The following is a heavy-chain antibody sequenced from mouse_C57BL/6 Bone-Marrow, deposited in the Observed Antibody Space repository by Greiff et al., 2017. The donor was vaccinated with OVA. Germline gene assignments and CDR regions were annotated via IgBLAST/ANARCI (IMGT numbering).Heavy chain of an antibody. CDR2: ISSGGDYI. J-gene: IGHJ3*01. Sequence: EVKLVESGEGLVKPGGSLKLSCAASGFTFSSYAMSWVRPTPEKRLAWVAYISSGGDYIYYADPVKGRFTISRDNARNTLYLQMSSLKSEDTAMYYCTREGGGIAYWGQGTLVTVSA. CDR1: GFTFSSYA. V-gene: IGHV5-9-1*02. CDR3: TREGGGIAY.